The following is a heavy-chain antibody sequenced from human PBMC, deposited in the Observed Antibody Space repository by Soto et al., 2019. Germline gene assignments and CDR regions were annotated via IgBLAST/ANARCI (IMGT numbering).Heavy chain of an antibody. CDR2: IRSKANSYAT. J-gene: IGHJ4*02. CDR3: TRPGIAAAGGEFDY. CDR1: GFTFSGSA. Sequence: EVQLVESGGGLVQPGGSLKLSCAASGFTFSGSAMHWVRQASGKGLEWVGRIRSKANSYATAYAASVKGRFTISRDDSKNTAYLQMNSLKTEDTAVYYCTRPGIAAAGGEFDYWGQGTLVTVSS. V-gene: IGHV3-73*02. D-gene: IGHD6-13*01.